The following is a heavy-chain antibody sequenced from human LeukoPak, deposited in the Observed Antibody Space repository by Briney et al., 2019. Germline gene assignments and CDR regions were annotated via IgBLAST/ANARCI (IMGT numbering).Heavy chain of an antibody. J-gene: IGHJ4*02. CDR1: GFTFSSYA. CDR3: TTLGYHLDS. D-gene: IGHD3-22*01. Sequence: GGSLRLSCVVSGFTFSSYAMNWVRQAPGKGLEWVAYSSGSDTTIYYADSVKGRFVISRDNARSSLYLQMNSLRAEDTALYYCTTLGYHLDSWGQGTLVTVSS. CDR2: SSGSDTTI. V-gene: IGHV3-48*03.